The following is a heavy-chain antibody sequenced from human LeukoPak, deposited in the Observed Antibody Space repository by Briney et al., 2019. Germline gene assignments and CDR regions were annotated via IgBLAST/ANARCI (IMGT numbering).Heavy chain of an antibody. Sequence: SETLSLTCTVSGGSISGYYWSWIRQPPGKGLEWIGYIHSSGSTDYNPSLKSRLTISVDTSKNQFSLKLSSVTAADTAVYYCARDITVTTSLGYHYYYMDVWGKGTTVTVSS. D-gene: IGHD4-17*01. J-gene: IGHJ6*03. CDR2: IHSSGST. V-gene: IGHV4-59*01. CDR3: ARDITVTTSLGYHYYYMDV. CDR1: GGSISGYY.